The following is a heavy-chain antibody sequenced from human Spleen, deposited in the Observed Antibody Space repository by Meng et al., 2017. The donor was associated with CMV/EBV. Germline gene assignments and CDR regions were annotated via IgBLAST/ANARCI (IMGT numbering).Heavy chain of an antibody. J-gene: IGHJ4*02. CDR2: ISTSGSTI. D-gene: IGHD6-19*01. V-gene: IGHV3-11*04. CDR3: ARGQYSSAWYAFDY. Sequence: GGSLRLSCAASGFTFSDYYMSWIRQAPGKGLEWVSYISTSGSTIYYADSVRGRFTISRDNAKNSLYLQMKSLRAEDSAVYYCARGQYSSAWYAFDYWGRGTLVTVSS. CDR1: GFTFSDYY.